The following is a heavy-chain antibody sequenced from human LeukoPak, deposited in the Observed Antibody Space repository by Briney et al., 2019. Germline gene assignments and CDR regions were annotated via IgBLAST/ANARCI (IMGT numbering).Heavy chain of an antibody. CDR1: GGSISSSSYY. Sequence: SETLSLTCTVSGGSISSSSYYWGWIRQPPGKGLEWIGSTYYSGSTYYNPSLKSRVTISVDTSKNQFSLKLSSVTAADTAVYYCARRGSSGTFDYWGQGTLVTVSS. V-gene: IGHV4-39*01. CDR2: TYYSGST. CDR3: ARRGSSGTFDY. D-gene: IGHD6-19*01. J-gene: IGHJ4*02.